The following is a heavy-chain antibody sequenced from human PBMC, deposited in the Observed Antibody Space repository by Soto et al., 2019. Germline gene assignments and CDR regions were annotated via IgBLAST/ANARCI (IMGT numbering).Heavy chain of an antibody. CDR2: IYYSGST. J-gene: IGHJ6*02. CDR3: ARDRGTAAAGHYYYYYGMDV. V-gene: IGHV4-59*01. Sequence: SETLSLTCTVSGGSISSYYWSWIRQPPGKGLEWIGYIYYSGSTNYNPSLKSRVTISVDTSKNQFSLKLSSVTAADTAVYYCARDRGTAAAGHYYYYYGMDVWGQGTTVTVSS. D-gene: IGHD6-25*01. CDR1: GGSISSYY.